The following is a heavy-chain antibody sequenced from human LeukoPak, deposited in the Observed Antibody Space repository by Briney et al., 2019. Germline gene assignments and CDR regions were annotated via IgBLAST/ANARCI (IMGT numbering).Heavy chain of an antibody. CDR1: GFSFISYG. CDR3: AKRPSDYGDYVSYFDY. V-gene: IGHV3-30*18. J-gene: IGHJ4*02. Sequence: GGSLRLSCAASGFSFISYGMHWVRQAPGKGLEWVGIISDDGRRKDYADSVKGRFTISRDNSKDTLYLQMNSLRAEDTAVYYCAKRPSDYGDYVSYFDYWGQGTLVTVSS. CDR2: ISDDGRRK. D-gene: IGHD4-17*01.